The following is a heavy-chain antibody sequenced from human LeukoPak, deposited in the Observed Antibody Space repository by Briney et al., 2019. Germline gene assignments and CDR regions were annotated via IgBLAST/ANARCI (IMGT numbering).Heavy chain of an antibody. Sequence: ASVKVSCKASGYTFTSYDINWVRQATGQGLEWMGRMNPNSGNTGYAQKFQGRVTMTRNTSISTAYMELSSLRSEDTAVYYCARAHDSGDFDYYYYGMDVWGQGTTVTVSS. J-gene: IGHJ6*02. CDR3: ARAHDSGDFDYYYYGMDV. D-gene: IGHD4-17*01. V-gene: IGHV1-8*01. CDR2: MNPNSGNT. CDR1: GYTFTSYD.